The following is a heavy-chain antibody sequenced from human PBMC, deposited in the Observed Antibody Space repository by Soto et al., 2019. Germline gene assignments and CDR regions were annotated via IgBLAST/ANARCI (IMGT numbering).Heavy chain of an antibody. V-gene: IGHV1-69*01. Sequence: QVQLVQSGAEVKKPGSSVKVSCKASGGTFSSYAISWVRQAPGQGLEWMGGIIPIFGTATYAQKFQGRVTITADESTSTAYMELSSMRSEDTAVYYCASLRGTCGGDCYSFDYWGQGTLVTVSS. D-gene: IGHD2-21*02. CDR1: GGTFSSYA. CDR2: IIPIFGTA. J-gene: IGHJ4*02. CDR3: ASLRGTCGGDCYSFDY.